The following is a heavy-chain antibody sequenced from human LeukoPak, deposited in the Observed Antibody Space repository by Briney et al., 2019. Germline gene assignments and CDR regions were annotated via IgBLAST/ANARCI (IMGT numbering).Heavy chain of an antibody. D-gene: IGHD5-18*01. CDR1: GGSSSNYY. J-gene: IGHJ4*02. Sequence: SETLSLTCAVYGGSSSNYYWNWIRQSPGKGVEWIGEINQSGSTKYNPSLKSRVTISGDTSKNQFSLRLNSVTAADTAVYFCARAYRAHQTFHSYHYFDYWGQGTLVTVSS. CDR2: INQSGST. CDR3: ARAYRAHQTFHSYHYFDY. V-gene: IGHV4-34*01.